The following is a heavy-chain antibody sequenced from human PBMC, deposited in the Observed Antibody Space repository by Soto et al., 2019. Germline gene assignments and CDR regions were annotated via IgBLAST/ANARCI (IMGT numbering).Heavy chain of an antibody. CDR2: INPATGAA. CDR3: ARGGGVGVAGSAAFDM. V-gene: IGHV1-2*02. Sequence: QLHLVQSGAVVKKPGASVTVSCSASGYPVTAYYMHWVRQAPGRGLEWMGGINPATGAAKYTQTSQGRVTMTRDTSTSTVFMALSGLTSEDTAVFDWARGGGVGVAGSAAFDMWGQGTLVTVSS. CDR1: GYPVTAYY. J-gene: IGHJ3*02. D-gene: IGHD3-3*01.